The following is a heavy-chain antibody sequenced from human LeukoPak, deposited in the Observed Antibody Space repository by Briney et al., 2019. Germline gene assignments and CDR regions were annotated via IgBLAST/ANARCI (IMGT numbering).Heavy chain of an antibody. CDR3: ARADSDYDILTGPYYFDY. D-gene: IGHD3-9*01. Sequence: ASVKVSCKASGYTFTSYDINWMRQATGQGLEWMGWMNPNSGNTGYAQKFQGRVTITADESTSTAYMELSSLRSEDTAVYYCARADSDYDILTGPYYFDYWGQGTLVTVSS. CDR2: MNPNSGNT. V-gene: IGHV1-8*03. CDR1: GYTFTSYD. J-gene: IGHJ4*02.